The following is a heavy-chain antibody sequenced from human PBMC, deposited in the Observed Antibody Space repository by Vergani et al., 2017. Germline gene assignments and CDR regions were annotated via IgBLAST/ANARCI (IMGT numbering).Heavy chain of an antibody. V-gene: IGHV3-33*01. J-gene: IGHJ2*01. Sequence: VQLVESGGDVVQFGASLRISCAASGFSFSTYNMHWVRQAPGKGLEWVAVIWFDRGNKYHADSVQGRFTIYRDNFKNTLDLQMHSLLDEDTATYYCARDARHCSNGVCYGDSYLDLWGRGTLVTVTS. D-gene: IGHD4-17*01. CDR2: IWFDRGNK. CDR3: ARDARHCSNGVCYGDSYLDL. CDR1: GFSFSTYN.